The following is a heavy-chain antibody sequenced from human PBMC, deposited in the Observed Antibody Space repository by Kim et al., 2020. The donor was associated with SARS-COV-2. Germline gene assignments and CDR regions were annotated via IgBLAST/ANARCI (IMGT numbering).Heavy chain of an antibody. V-gene: IGHV3-7*01. CDR3: VKGGWFGLS. J-gene: IGHJ5*02. CDR2: IRHVESEK. CDR1: GFTFSSSW. Sequence: GGSLRLSCAASGFTFSSSWMTWVRQAPGKGLEWVANIRHVESEKNYVDSSKGRFSISRDNAKNSLYLQMNSLRAEDTAVYYCVKGGWFGLSWGQGILVTVSS. D-gene: IGHD3-10*01.